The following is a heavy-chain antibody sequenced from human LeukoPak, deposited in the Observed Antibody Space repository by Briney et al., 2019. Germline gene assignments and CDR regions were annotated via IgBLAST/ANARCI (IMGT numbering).Heavy chain of an antibody. CDR1: GFTFSSYS. CDR2: ISSSSSYI. V-gene: IGHV3-21*01. CDR3: ARGVVVVAATPDAFDI. D-gene: IGHD2-15*01. J-gene: IGHJ3*02. Sequence: GGSLRLSCAASGFTFSSYSMNWVRQAPGKGLEWVSSISSSSSYIYYADSVKGRFTISRDNAKNSLYLQMNSLRAEDTAVYYCARGVVVVAATPDAFDIWGQGTMVTVSS.